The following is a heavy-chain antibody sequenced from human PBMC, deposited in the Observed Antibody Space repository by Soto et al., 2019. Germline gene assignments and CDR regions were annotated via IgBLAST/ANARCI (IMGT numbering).Heavy chain of an antibody. D-gene: IGHD3-10*01. CDR3: VRLLWFGELT. J-gene: IGHJ4*02. V-gene: IGHV2-5*02. Sequence: QITLKESGPTLVKPTQTLTLTCTISGFSLSTSGGGVGWIRQPPGKALDWLALIYWDGDKRYSPSLKSRLTITKDTSKNQVVLTMTNMYPVDTATYYCVRLLWFGELTWGQGTLVTVSS. CDR1: GFSLSTSGGG. CDR2: IYWDGDK.